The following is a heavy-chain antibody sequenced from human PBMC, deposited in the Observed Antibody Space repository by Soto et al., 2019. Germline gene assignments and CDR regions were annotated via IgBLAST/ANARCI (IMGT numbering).Heavy chain of an antibody. J-gene: IGHJ4*02. CDR2: INGGGGST. Sequence: EVQLLESGGGLVQPGGSLRLSCAASGFTFSNYAMSWVRQAPGKGLEWVSSINGGGGSTYYADSVKGRFTISRDNSKNTLYLQMNTLRAEDTGVYYCAKEQRGYTSPGRIDYWGQGTLVTVSS. D-gene: IGHD6-13*01. V-gene: IGHV3-23*01. CDR3: AKEQRGYTSPGRIDY. CDR1: GFTFSNYA.